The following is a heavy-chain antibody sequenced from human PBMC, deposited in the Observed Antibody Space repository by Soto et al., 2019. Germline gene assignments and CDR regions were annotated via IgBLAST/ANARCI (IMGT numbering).Heavy chain of an antibody. CDR1: GGTFSSYA. J-gene: IGHJ4*02. CDR3: ARDHVADSYGSSGWGY. CDR2: IIPIFGTA. Sequence: QVQLVQSGAEVKKPGSSVKVSCKASGGTFSSYAISWVRQAPGQGLEWMGGIIPIFGTANYAQKFQGRVTITADESTSTAYMELSRLRSEDTAVYYCARDHVADSYGSSGWGYWVQGALVTVSS. D-gene: IGHD5-18*01. V-gene: IGHV1-69*01.